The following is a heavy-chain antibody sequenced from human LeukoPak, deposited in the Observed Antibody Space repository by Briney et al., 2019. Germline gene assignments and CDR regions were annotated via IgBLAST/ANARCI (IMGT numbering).Heavy chain of an antibody. J-gene: IGHJ3*02. Sequence: PGGSLRLSCAASGFTFDDNGMSWVRQAPGKGLEWVSGINWNGGGTGYVDSVKGRFTISRDNAKNSLYLQMNSLRAEDTALYYCAREMYSSGWLNAFDIWGQGTMVTVSS. V-gene: IGHV3-20*04. CDR2: INWNGGGT. D-gene: IGHD6-19*01. CDR1: GFTFDDNG. CDR3: AREMYSSGWLNAFDI.